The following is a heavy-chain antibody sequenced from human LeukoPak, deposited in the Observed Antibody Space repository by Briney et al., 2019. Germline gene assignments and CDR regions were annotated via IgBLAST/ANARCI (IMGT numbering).Heavy chain of an antibody. V-gene: IGHV3-74*01. CDR2: INSDGSST. CDR3: ARYGLSGYDWLIDY. D-gene: IGHD5-12*01. Sequence: PGGSLRLSCAASGLTFSSYWMHWVRQAPGKGLVWVSRINSDGSSTSYADSVKGRFTISRDNAKNTLYLQMNSLRAEDTAVYYCARYGLSGYDWLIDYWGQGTLVTVSS. J-gene: IGHJ4*02. CDR1: GLTFSSYW.